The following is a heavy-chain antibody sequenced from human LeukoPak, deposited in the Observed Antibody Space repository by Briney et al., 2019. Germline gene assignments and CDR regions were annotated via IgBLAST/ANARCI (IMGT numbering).Heavy chain of an antibody. CDR1: GFTFSSSD. CDR3: ARAPDYAFDI. V-gene: IGHV3-13*01. J-gene: IGHJ3*02. D-gene: IGHD2-21*02. CDR2: IGSIGDT. Sequence: GGSLRLSCAASGFTFSSSDMHWVRQPTGKGLEWVSAIGSIGDTYYPGSVKGRFTISRDNAKNSLYLQMNSLRAEDTAVYYCARAPDYAFDIWGQGTMVTVSS.